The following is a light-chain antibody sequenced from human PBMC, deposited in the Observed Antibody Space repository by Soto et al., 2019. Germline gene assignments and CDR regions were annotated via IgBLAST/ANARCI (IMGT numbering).Light chain of an antibody. Sequence: QSVLTQPPSVSGAPGQRVTISCTGSSSNIVAGYDVHWYQQLPGTAPKLLIYGNSNRPSGVPDRFSGSKSGTSASLAITGLQAEDEAYYYCQSYDSSLSGGVFGGGTKLTVL. V-gene: IGLV1-40*01. CDR1: SSNIVAGYD. CDR3: QSYDSSLSGGV. CDR2: GNS. J-gene: IGLJ2*01.